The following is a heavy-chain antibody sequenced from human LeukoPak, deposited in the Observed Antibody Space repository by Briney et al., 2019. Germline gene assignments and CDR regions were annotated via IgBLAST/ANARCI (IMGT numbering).Heavy chain of an antibody. CDR3: ARDMMATTMYYFDY. CDR1: GYTLTELS. CDR2: FDPEDGET. Sequence: ASVKVSCKVSGYTLTELSMHWVRRAPGKGLEWMGGFDPEDGETIYAQKFQGRVTMTEDTSTDTAYMELSSLRSEDTAVYYCARDMMATTMYYFDYWGQGTLVTVSS. J-gene: IGHJ4*02. V-gene: IGHV1-24*01. D-gene: IGHD5-24*01.